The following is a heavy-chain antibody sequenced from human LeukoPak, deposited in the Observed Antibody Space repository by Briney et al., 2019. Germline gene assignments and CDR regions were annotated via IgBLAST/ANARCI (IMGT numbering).Heavy chain of an antibody. Sequence: GGSLRLSCAASGFTFSSYDMHWVRQATGKGLEWVSSIGTGDDTYYVGSVKGRFTISRENAKNSLYLQMNSLRTGDTAVYYCARRAETRFDYWGQGILVTVSS. CDR1: GFTFSSYD. CDR2: IGTGDDT. D-gene: IGHD1-14*01. J-gene: IGHJ4*02. V-gene: IGHV3-13*01. CDR3: ARRAETRFDY.